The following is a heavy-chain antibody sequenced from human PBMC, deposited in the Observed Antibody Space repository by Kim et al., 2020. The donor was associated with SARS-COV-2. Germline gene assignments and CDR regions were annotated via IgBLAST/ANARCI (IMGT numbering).Heavy chain of an antibody. Sequence: SNTGDADYVKGRFTIARDNAKNTLYLQMNSLRVEDTAVYYCTRGFGSETNYWGQGSLVIVST. V-gene: IGHV3-74*01. CDR2: SNT. J-gene: IGHJ4*02. CDR3: TRGFGSETNY. D-gene: IGHD3-10*01.